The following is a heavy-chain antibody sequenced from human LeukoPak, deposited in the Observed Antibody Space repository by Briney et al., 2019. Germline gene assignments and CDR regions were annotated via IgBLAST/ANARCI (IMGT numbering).Heavy chain of an antibody. J-gene: IGHJ2*01. V-gene: IGHV4-39*01. CDR2: IYYSGST. CDR1: GGSISSSSYY. CDR3: ARSGQENENLMITFGGVISWYFDL. Sequence: SETLSLTCTVSGGSISSSSYYWGWIRQPPGKGLEWIGSIYYSGSTYYNPSLKSRVTISVDTSKNQFSLKLSSVTAADTAVYYCARSGQENENLMITFGGVISWYFDLWGRGTLVTVSS. D-gene: IGHD3-16*01.